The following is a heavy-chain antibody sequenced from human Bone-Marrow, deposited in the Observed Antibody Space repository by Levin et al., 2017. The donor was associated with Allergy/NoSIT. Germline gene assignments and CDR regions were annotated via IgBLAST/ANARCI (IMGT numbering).Heavy chain of an antibody. D-gene: IGHD5-18*01. J-gene: IGHJ4*02. Sequence: PSETLSLTCTVSGGSISSSSYYWGWIRQPPGKGLEWIGSIYYSGSTYYNPSLKSRVTISVDTSKNQFSLKLSSVTAADTAVYYCAGRIQLWLAGAEPQYYFDYWGQGTLVTVSS. CDR1: GGSISSSSYY. CDR3: AGRIQLWLAGAEPQYYFDY. V-gene: IGHV4-39*01. CDR2: IYYSGST.